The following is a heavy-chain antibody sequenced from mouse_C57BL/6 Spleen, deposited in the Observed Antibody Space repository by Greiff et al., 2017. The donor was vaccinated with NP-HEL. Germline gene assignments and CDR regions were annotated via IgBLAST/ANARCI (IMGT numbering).Heavy chain of an antibody. V-gene: IGHV1-80*01. J-gene: IGHJ3*01. Sequence: VQLQQSGAELVKPGASVKISCKASGYAFSSYWMNWVKQRPGKGLEWIGQIYPGDGDTNYNGKFKGKATLTADKSSSTAYMQLSSLTSEDSAVYFCARRILRSSSWFAYWGQGTLVTVSA. CDR3: ARRILRSSSWFAY. D-gene: IGHD1-1*01. CDR1: GYAFSSYW. CDR2: IYPGDGDT.